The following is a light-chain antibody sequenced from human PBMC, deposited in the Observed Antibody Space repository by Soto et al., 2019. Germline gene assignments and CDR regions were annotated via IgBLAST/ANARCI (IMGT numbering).Light chain of an antibody. CDR3: QHDNSHSWT. CDR1: QSVSTC. Sequence: HSLVTLSLPIGDRATLSCRASQSVSTCLAWYQQKPRKAPQLLFYAASRLESGVTSRFSGSGSGTEFTPTICCLQPDDFATYCRQHDNSHSWTFCRGTKV. V-gene: IGKV1-5*01. CDR2: AAS. J-gene: IGKJ1*01.